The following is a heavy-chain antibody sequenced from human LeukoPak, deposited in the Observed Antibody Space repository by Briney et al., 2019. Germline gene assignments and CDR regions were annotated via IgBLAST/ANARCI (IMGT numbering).Heavy chain of an antibody. CDR2: IWYEGSNK. CDR3: AKVRGAVAGILDY. D-gene: IGHD6-19*01. J-gene: IGHJ4*02. Sequence: GGSLRLSCAASGFTFSSYGMHWVRQAPGKGREWVAVIWYEGSNKYYADSVKGRFTISRDNSKNTLYLQMNSLRAEDTAVYYCAKVRGAVAGILDYWGQGTLVTVSS. V-gene: IGHV3-33*06. CDR1: GFTFSSYG.